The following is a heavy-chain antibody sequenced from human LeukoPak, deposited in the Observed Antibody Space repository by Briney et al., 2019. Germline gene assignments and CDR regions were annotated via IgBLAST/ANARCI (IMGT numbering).Heavy chain of an antibody. V-gene: IGHV1-2*02. J-gene: IGHJ4*02. Sequence: ASVRVSCKASGYTFTGYYMHWVRQAPGQGLEWMGWINPNSGGTNYTQKFQGRVTMTRDTSISTTYMGLSRLRFDDTAVYYCARGSLVGTSFDYFDYWGQGTLVTVSS. D-gene: IGHD1-26*01. CDR1: GYTFTGYY. CDR3: ARGSLVGTSFDYFDY. CDR2: INPNSGGT.